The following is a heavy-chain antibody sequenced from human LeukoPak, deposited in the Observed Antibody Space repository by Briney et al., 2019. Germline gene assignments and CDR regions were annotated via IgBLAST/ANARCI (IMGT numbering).Heavy chain of an antibody. Sequence: GGSLRLSCAASGFTFSSYAMSWVRQAPGKGLEWVSAISGSGGSIYYADSVKGRFTISRDNSKNTLYLQMNSLRAEDTAVYYCANLQYYGSGSYDFDYWGQGTLVTVSS. V-gene: IGHV3-23*01. CDR3: ANLQYYGSGSYDFDY. D-gene: IGHD3-10*01. J-gene: IGHJ4*02. CDR2: ISGSGGSI. CDR1: GFTFSSYA.